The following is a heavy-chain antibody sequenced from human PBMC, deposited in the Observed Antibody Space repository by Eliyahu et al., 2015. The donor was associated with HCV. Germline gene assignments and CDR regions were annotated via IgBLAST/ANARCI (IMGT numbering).Heavy chain of an antibody. CDR1: GFTFSSYW. Sequence: EVQLVESGGGLVQPGGSLRLXCTASGFTFSSYWMHLGPPAPGKGLGWGSRIKSDGSYTSYADSVKGRFTVSRDNAKNTLYLEMNNLRAEDTAVYYCAREVVRSEGFDFWGLGTMVTVSS. J-gene: IGHJ3*01. D-gene: IGHD3-10*01. V-gene: IGHV3-74*01. CDR3: AREVVRSEGFDF. CDR2: IKSDGSYT.